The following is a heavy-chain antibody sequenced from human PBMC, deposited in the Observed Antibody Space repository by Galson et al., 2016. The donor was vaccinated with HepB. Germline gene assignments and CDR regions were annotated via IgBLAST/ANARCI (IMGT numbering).Heavy chain of an antibody. D-gene: IGHD3-10*01. Sequence: SLRLSYAGSGLCFNLYAMYWVRQAPPKGREDVAAVTYNRRTTFYAESAKGRFTVSRDNSKNMLYLQMISLRPDATAVYYCVNGERTQPARPHPFPLWGQGTMVSVSS. CDR2: VTYNRRTT. CDR3: VNGERTQPARPHPFPL. V-gene: IGHV3-64D*06. CDR1: GLCFNLYA. J-gene: IGHJ3*01.